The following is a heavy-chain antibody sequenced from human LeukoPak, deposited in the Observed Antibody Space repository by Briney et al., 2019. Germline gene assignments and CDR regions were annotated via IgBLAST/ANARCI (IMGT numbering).Heavy chain of an antibody. J-gene: IGHJ5*02. Sequence: ASVKVSCKASGYTFTGYYMHWVRQAPGQGLEWIGWINPNSGGTNYAQKFQGRVTMTRGTSISTAYMELSRLRSDDTAVYYCARDPIVVVPAAIPFDPWGQGTLVTVSS. V-gene: IGHV1-2*02. CDR3: ARDPIVVVPAAIPFDP. D-gene: IGHD2-2*01. CDR1: GYTFTGYY. CDR2: INPNSGGT.